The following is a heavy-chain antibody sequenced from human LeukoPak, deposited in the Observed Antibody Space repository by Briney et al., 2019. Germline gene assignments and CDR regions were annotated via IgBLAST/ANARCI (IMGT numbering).Heavy chain of an antibody. D-gene: IGHD2-2*01. CDR1: GYSFTSGHY. J-gene: IGHJ4*02. CDR3: ARYCTSTTCILRGFDY. CDR2: IYHTGSA. V-gene: IGHV4-38-2*01. Sequence: SETLSLTCSVSGYSFTSGHYWGWIRQPPGKGLEWIANIYHTGSAHYNPSLKSRVTISVDTSKNQFSLKLSSVTAADTAVYYCARYCTSTTCILRGFDYWGQGTLVTVFS.